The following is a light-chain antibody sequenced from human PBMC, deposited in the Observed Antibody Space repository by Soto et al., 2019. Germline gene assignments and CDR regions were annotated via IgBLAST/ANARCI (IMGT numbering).Light chain of an antibody. CDR2: EVS. CDR3: SSYTSSSTLV. CDR1: SSDVGGYNY. J-gene: IGLJ2*01. V-gene: IGLV2-14*01. Sequence: QSVLTQPASVSGSPGQSITISCTGTSSDVGGYNYVSWYQQHPGKAPELMIYEVSNRPSGVSNRFSGSKSGNTASLTISGLQAEDEADYYCSSYTSSSTLVIGGGTKVTVL.